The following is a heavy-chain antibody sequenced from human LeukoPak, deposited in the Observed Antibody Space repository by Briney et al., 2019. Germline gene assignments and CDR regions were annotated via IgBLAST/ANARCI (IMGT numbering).Heavy chain of an antibody. Sequence: GGSLRLSCAASGFTFSSYAMSWVRQAPGKGLEWVSAISGSGGSTYYADSVKGRFTISGDNSKNTLYLQMNSLRAEDTAVYYCAKDLMRLGYCSGGSCSYFDYWGQGTLVTVSS. CDR3: AKDLMRLGYCSGGSCSYFDY. J-gene: IGHJ4*02. CDR2: ISGSGGST. D-gene: IGHD2-15*01. V-gene: IGHV3-23*01. CDR1: GFTFSSYA.